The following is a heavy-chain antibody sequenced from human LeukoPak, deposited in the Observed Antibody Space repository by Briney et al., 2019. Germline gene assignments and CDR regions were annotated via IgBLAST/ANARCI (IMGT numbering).Heavy chain of an antibody. CDR3: ARIGVLNNWNYYYYYYMDV. J-gene: IGHJ6*03. CDR2: IYHSGST. Sequence: SGTLSLTCAVSGGSISSSNWWSWVRQPPGKGLEWIGEIYHSGSTNYNPSLKSRVTISVDTSKNQFSLKLSSVTAADTAVYYCARIGVLNNWNYYYYYYMDVWGKGTTVTVSS. CDR1: GGSISSSNW. D-gene: IGHD1-20*01. V-gene: IGHV4-4*02.